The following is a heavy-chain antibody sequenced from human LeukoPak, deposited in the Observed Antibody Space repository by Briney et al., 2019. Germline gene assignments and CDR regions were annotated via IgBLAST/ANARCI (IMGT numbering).Heavy chain of an antibody. CDR2: INHSGST. CDR3: ARHSYYYDSSGYYLDY. D-gene: IGHD3-22*01. CDR1: GGSFSGYY. Sequence: SETLSLTCAVYGGSFSGYYWSWIRQPPGKGLEWIGEINHSGSTNYNPSLKSRVTISVDTSKNQFSLKLSFVTAADTAVYYCARHSYYYDSSGYYLDYWGQGTLITVSS. J-gene: IGHJ4*02. V-gene: IGHV4-34*01.